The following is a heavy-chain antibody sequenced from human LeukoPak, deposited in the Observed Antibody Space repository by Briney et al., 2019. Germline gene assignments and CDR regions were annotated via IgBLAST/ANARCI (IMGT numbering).Heavy chain of an antibody. D-gene: IGHD2-21*01. CDR2: IYSGGST. Sequence: GGSLRLSCATSGFTVSSNFLSWVRQPPGKGLEWVSDIYSGGSTYYADSVKGRFTISRDNSKNTLYLQMNSLRAEDTAVYYCTRGGGGSFPHYWGQGTLVTVSS. J-gene: IGHJ4*02. V-gene: IGHV3-53*01. CDR1: GFTVSSNF. CDR3: TRGGGGSFPHY.